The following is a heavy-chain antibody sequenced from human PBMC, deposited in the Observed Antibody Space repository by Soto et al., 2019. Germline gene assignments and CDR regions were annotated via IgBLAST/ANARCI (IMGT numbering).Heavy chain of an antibody. Sequence: GGSQRLSCAASGFTFSSFAMHWVSQAPGKGLEWVAVISYDGSNKYYADSVKGRFTISRDNSKNTLYLQMNSLRAEDTAVYYCARASYYDFWSGYYELSYWGQGTLVTVSS. J-gene: IGHJ4*02. V-gene: IGHV3-30-3*01. CDR1: GFTFSSFA. D-gene: IGHD3-3*01. CDR3: ARASYYDFWSGYYELSY. CDR2: ISYDGSNK.